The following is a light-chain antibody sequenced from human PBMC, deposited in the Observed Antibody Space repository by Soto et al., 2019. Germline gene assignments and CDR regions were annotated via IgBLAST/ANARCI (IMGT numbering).Light chain of an antibody. CDR3: AAWDDSLNGYV. Sequence: QSVLTQPPSASGTPGQRVTISCSGSTSNIGSNTVNWYQQVPARAPKLLIYTNNQRPSGVPDRFSGSKSGTSASLAISGLQSEDEADYYCAAWDDSLNGYVFGTGTKVTVL. CDR1: TSNIGSNT. CDR2: TNN. V-gene: IGLV1-44*01. J-gene: IGLJ1*01.